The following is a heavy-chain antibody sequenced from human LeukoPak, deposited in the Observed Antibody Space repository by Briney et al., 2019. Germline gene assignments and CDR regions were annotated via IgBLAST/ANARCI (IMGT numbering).Heavy chain of an antibody. Sequence: SVKVSCKASGGTFSSYAISWVRQAPGQGLEWMGRIIPILGIANYAQKFQGRVTITADKSTSTAYMELSSLRSEDTAVYYCAREDIAVAEDSFDYWGQGTLVTVSS. CDR2: IIPILGIA. J-gene: IGHJ4*02. V-gene: IGHV1-69*04. D-gene: IGHD6-19*01. CDR3: AREDIAVAEDSFDY. CDR1: GGTFSSYA.